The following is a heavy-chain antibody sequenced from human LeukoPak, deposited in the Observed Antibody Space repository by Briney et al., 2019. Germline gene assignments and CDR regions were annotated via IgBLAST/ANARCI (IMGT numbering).Heavy chain of an antibody. CDR1: GGTFSSYA. Sequence: ASVKVSCKASGGTFSSYAISWVRQAPGQGLEWMGRIIPIFGTANYAQKFQGRVTITTDESTSTAYMELRSLRSDDTAVYYCARGGVSNSWYRTPDYWGQGTLVAVSS. D-gene: IGHD6-13*01. V-gene: IGHV1-69*05. CDR2: IIPIFGTA. CDR3: ARGGVSNSWYRTPDY. J-gene: IGHJ4*02.